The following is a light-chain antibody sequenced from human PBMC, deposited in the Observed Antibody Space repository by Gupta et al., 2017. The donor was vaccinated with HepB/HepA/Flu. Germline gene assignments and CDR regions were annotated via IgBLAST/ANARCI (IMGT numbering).Light chain of an antibody. CDR3: CSYAGGYSYAGGYTPWV. V-gene: IGLV2-11*01. CDR1: SSDVGAYNY. CDR2: DVS. Sequence: QSALTQPRSVSGSPGQSVTISCTGTSSDVGAYNYVSWYQHHPGKAPKLMIYDVSKRPSGVPDRFSGSKSGSTASLTISGLQAEDEAGYYCCSYAGGYSYAGGYTPWVFGGGTELTVL. J-gene: IGLJ3*02.